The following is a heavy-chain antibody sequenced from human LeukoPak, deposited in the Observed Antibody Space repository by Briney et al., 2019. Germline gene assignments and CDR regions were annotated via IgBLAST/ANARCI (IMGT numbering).Heavy chain of an antibody. CDR1: GYTFTGYY. J-gene: IGHJ4*02. V-gene: IGHV1-2*02. CDR3: ARDLLGYYDFWSGYPTTLIFDY. CDR2: INPNSGGT. D-gene: IGHD3-3*01. Sequence: ASVKVSCKASGYTFTGYYMHWVRQAPGQGLEWMGWINPNSGGTNYAQKFQGRVTMTRDTSISTAYMELSRLRSGDTAVYYCARDLLGYYDFWSGYPTTLIFDYWGQGTLVTVSS.